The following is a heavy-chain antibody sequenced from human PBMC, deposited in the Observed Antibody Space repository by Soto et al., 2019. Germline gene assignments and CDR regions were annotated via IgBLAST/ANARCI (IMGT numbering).Heavy chain of an antibody. Sequence: SSETLSLTCSVSGYSISSTGYYWSWHRQAPGKGLEYIASVYYSGDTYYNPSLKSRVTMSVDTSKNQFSLTLSSVTAADTAVYFCARRDGKFRGYHFDYWGQGLLVTVSS. CDR1: GYSISSTGYY. J-gene: IGHJ4*02. CDR3: ARRDGKFRGYHFDY. D-gene: IGHD5-12*01. CDR2: VYYSGDT. V-gene: IGHV4-39*01.